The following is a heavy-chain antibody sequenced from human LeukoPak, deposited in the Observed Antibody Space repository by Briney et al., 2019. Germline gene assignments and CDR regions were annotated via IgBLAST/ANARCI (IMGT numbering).Heavy chain of an antibody. CDR3: ARVVSGYGSGGINWFDP. CDR1: GFTFSSYA. Sequence: PGRSLRLSCAASGFTFSSYAMHWVRQAPGKGLEWVAVISYDGSNKYYADSVKGRFTISRDNSKNTLYLQMNSLRAEDTAVYYCARVVSGYGSGGINWFDPWGQGTLVTVSS. V-gene: IGHV3-30*04. J-gene: IGHJ5*02. CDR2: ISYDGSNK. D-gene: IGHD3-10*01.